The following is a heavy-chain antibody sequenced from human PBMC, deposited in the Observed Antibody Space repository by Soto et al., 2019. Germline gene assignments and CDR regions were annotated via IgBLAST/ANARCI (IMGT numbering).Heavy chain of an antibody. CDR2: IYPGDSDT. V-gene: IGHV5-51*01. CDR1: GYMFTTYW. J-gene: IGHJ6*02. CDR3: ARHPYGDYDAMHV. Sequence: ESLKGSFKGSGYMFTTYWAVWVRQMPGKGLEWMGIIYPGDSDTRYSPSFQGQVTISADKSISTAYLQWSSLKASDTAMYYWARHPYGDYDAMHVWGQGTTVTVSS. D-gene: IGHD4-17*01.